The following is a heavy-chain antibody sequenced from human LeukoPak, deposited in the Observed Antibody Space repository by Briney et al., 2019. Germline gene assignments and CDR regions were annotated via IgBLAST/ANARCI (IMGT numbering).Heavy chain of an antibody. J-gene: IGHJ1*01. Sequence: PGGSLRLSCAASGFTFSDYSMNWVRQAPGKGLEWVSSISRSSRHVYYAGSVKGRFTISRDNAKNSLYLQMNSLRAEDMAVYFCVRDLMGSGSTTAYLHHWGLGTLVTVSS. D-gene: IGHD1-1*01. CDR3: VRDLMGSGSTTAYLHH. CDR2: ISRSSRHV. CDR1: GFTFSDYS. V-gene: IGHV3-21*01.